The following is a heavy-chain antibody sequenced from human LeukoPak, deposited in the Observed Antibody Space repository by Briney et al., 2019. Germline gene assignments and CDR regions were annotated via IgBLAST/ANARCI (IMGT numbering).Heavy chain of an antibody. D-gene: IGHD6-13*01. CDR2: ISTGGGSA. J-gene: IGHJ4*02. CDR3: ARSTHPGRKQLVGY. Sequence: GGSLRLSCSASGFTFSSYAMNWVRQAPGKGLEWVSSISTGGGSAFYADSVKGRFTISRDSSNSALYLQMSSLRAEDTAVYYCARSTHPGRKQLVGYWGQGTLVTVSS. CDR1: GFTFSSYA. V-gene: IGHV3-23*01.